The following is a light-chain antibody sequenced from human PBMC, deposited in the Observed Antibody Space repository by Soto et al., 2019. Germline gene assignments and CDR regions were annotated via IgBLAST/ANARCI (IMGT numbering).Light chain of an antibody. CDR1: QTISSW. V-gene: IGKV1-5*03. CDR2: KAS. Sequence: DIQMTQSPSTLSGSVGDRVTITCRASQTISSWLAWYQQKPGKAPKLLIYKASTLKSGVTSRFSGSGSGTEFTLTISSLQPDDFATYYCQHYNSYSEAFGQGTPVEL. J-gene: IGKJ1*01. CDR3: QHYNSYSEA.